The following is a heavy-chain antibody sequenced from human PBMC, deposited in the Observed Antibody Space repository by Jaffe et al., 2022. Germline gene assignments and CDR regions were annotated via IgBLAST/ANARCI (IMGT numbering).Heavy chain of an antibody. CDR2: IYNSGAT. CDR1: GFSVGSNY. CDR3: ARERVGFDY. D-gene: IGHD1-26*01. Sequence: EVQLVQTGGGLIQPGGSLRLSCEASGFSVGSNYINWVRQAPGKGLEWVSVIYNSGATYYADSVKGRFTISRDNSKNTVFLQMSSLRADDTAVYYCARERVGFDYWGQGTLVTVSS. V-gene: IGHV3-53*02. J-gene: IGHJ4*02.